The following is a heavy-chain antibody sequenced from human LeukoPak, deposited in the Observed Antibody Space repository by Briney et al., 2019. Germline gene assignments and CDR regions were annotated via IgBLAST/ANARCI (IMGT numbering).Heavy chain of an antibody. J-gene: IGHJ6*02. V-gene: IGHV3-15*01. CDR2: IKSKTDGGTT. CDR3: STVRYCSGGSCVGGMDV. Sequence: GGSLRLSCAASGFTFSYDWMTWVRQAPGKGLEWVGRIKSKTDGGTTDYAAPVKGRFIISRDDSKNTLYPQMNSLKTEDTAVYYCSTVRYCSGGSCVGGMDVWGQGATVTVSS. D-gene: IGHD2-15*01. CDR1: GFTFSYDW.